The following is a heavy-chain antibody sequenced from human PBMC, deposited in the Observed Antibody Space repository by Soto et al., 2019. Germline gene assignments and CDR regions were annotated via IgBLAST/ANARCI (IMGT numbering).Heavy chain of an antibody. CDR1: GYSFTKYW. CDR3: ARRTYESGWRHYFDY. Sequence: PGESLKISCKGSGYSFTKYWISWVRQMPGKGLEWMGRIDPSDSYINYSPSFQGHVTISADKSINTAYLQWSSLRASDTAIYYCARRTYESGWRHYFDYWGQGTLVTVSS. CDR2: IDPSDSYI. V-gene: IGHV5-10-1*01. D-gene: IGHD6-19*01. J-gene: IGHJ4*02.